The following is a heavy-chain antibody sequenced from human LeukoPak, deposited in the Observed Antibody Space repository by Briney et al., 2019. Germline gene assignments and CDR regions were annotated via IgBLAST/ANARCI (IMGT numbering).Heavy chain of an antibody. CDR2: IYYSGST. CDR1: GGSISRYY. CDR3: ARGSIAVAPADY. D-gene: IGHD6-19*01. Sequence: SEPLSLTCTVAGGSISRYYWSWIRQPPRKRLQGVGYIYYSGSTNYNPSLKSRVTISVDTSKNQFSLKLSSVTAADTAVYYCARGSIAVAPADYWGQGTLVTVSS. J-gene: IGHJ4*02. V-gene: IGHV4-59*01.